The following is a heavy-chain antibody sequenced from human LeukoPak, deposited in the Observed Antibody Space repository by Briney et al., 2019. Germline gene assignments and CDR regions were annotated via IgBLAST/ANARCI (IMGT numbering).Heavy chain of an antibody. Sequence: GGSPRLSCAASGFTFSSYAMSWVRQAPGKGLEWVSTIGDNGDSTYYTDSVKGRFTISRDNSKNTLDLQMNSLRAQDTAVYYCAKYDYGGNPNEYYFDYWGQGTLVTVSS. CDR1: GFTFSSYA. J-gene: IGHJ4*02. D-gene: IGHD4-23*01. V-gene: IGHV3-23*01. CDR2: IGDNGDST. CDR3: AKYDYGGNPNEYYFDY.